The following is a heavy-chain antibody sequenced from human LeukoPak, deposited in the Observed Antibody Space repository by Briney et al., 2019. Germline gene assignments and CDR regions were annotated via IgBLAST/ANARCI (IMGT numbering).Heavy chain of an antibody. D-gene: IGHD6-6*01. CDR1: GYSFTSYW. CDR2: IYPGDSDT. V-gene: IGHV5-51*01. J-gene: IGHJ3*02. Sequence: GESLKISCKGSGYSFTSYWIGWVRQMPGKGLEWMGIIYPGDSDTRYSPSFQGQVTISADKSISTAYLQRSSLKASDTAMYYCARHGSEYSSSDAFDIWGQGTMVTVSS. CDR3: ARHGSEYSSSDAFDI.